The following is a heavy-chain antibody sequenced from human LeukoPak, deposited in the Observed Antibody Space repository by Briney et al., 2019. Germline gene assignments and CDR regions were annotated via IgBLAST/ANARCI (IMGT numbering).Heavy chain of an antibody. D-gene: IGHD1-26*01. CDR1: GFTFSAHA. CDR3: AKKRVTLTWELLHRGVLDY. V-gene: IGHV3-33*06. J-gene: IGHJ4*02. CDR2: IWFDGKTT. Sequence: PGGSLRLSCAASGFTFSAHAMHWVRQAPAKGLEWVAMIWFDGKTTYYVNSVKGRFTISRDNSKNTLYLQMNSLRAEDTAVYYCAKKRVTLTWELLHRGVLDYWGQGTLVTVSS.